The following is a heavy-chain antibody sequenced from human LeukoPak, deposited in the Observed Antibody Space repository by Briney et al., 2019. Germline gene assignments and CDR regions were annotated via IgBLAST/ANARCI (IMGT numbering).Heavy chain of an antibody. V-gene: IGHV4-34*01. CDR1: GWSFSGYY. J-gene: IGHJ6*03. CDR3: ARGYYYYMNV. CDR2: INHSGST. Sequence: PSETLSLTCAVYGWSFSGYYWSRIRQPPGKGLELIGEINHSGSTNYNPSLKSRLTISVDTYKNQFSLKLSFVSAEDTAVYYCARGYYYYMNVWGKGTTVTVPS.